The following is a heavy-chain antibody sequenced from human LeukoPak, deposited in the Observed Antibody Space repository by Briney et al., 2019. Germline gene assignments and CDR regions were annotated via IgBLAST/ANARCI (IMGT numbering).Heavy chain of an antibody. CDR3: ARAGGARNYDFWSGPKVYYYYGMDV. CDR2: IYYSGST. J-gene: IGHJ6*02. V-gene: IGHV4-31*03. CDR1: GGSISSGGYY. Sequence: SETLSLTCTVSGGSISSGGYYWSWIRQHPGKGLEWIGYIYYSGSTYYNPSLKSRVTISVDTSKNQFSLKLSSVTAADTAVYYCARAGGARNYDFWSGPKVYYYYGMDVWGQGTTVTVSS. D-gene: IGHD3-3*01.